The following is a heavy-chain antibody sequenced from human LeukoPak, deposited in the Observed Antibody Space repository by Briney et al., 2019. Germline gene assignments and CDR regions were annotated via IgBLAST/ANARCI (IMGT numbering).Heavy chain of an antibody. V-gene: IGHV3-23*01. Sequence: GGSLRLSCAASGFTFSSYAMSWVRQAPGKGLEWVSAISGSGGSTYYADSVKGRFTISRDNSKNTLYLQMNSLRAEDTAVYYCAKALYYYDSSGYLHWGQGTLVTASS. J-gene: IGHJ4*02. CDR3: AKALYYYDSSGYLH. CDR1: GFTFSSYA. CDR2: ISGSGGST. D-gene: IGHD3-22*01.